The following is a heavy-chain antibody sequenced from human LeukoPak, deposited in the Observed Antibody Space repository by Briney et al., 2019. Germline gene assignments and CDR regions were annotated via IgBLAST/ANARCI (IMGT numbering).Heavy chain of an antibody. CDR2: IYPGDSDT. V-gene: IGHV5-51*01. J-gene: IGHJ4*02. D-gene: IGHD1-1*01. CDR1: GYRFSNYW. Sequence: GESLQISFQGSGYRFSNYWIVWMRQMPGKGLEWMGIIYPGDSDTRYSPSFQGQVTISADRSVNTAYLQWSSLKASDTAMYYCARLLRSQLLPLLLYWGQGTLVTVSS. CDR3: ARLLRSQLLPLLLY.